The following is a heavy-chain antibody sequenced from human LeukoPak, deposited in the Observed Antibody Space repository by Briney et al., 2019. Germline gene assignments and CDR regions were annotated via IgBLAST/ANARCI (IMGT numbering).Heavy chain of an antibody. CDR1: GGSISSGGYY. CDR3: ASYYYDSSGLYYFDY. Sequence: SQTLSLTCTVSGGSISSGGYYWSWIRQHPGKGLEWIGYIYYSGSTYYNPSLKSRVTISLDTSKNQFSLKLSSVTAADTAMYYCASYYYDSSGLYYFDYWGQGTLVTVSS. J-gene: IGHJ4*02. V-gene: IGHV4-31*03. D-gene: IGHD3-22*01. CDR2: IYYSGST.